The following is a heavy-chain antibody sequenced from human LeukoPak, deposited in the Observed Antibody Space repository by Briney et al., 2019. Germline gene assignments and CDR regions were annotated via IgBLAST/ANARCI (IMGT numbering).Heavy chain of an antibody. CDR3: ATTIFGVVTQSY. Sequence: GGSLRLSCTASGFNFGDNTMHWVRQAPGKGLEWVSSISSRSTYINYGDSLKGRCTISRDNAGNSLHLQIDSLRDEDTAVYYCATTIFGVVTQSYWGQGTLLSVSS. D-gene: IGHD3-3*01. CDR2: ISSRSTYI. V-gene: IGHV3-21*01. J-gene: IGHJ4*02. CDR1: GFNFGDNT.